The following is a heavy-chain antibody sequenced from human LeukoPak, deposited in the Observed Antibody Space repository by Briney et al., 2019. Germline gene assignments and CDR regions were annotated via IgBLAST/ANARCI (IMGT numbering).Heavy chain of an antibody. D-gene: IGHD3-22*01. Sequence: PSETLSLTCTVSGGSISSYCWSWIRQPAGKGLEWIGRIYTSGSTNYNPSLKSRVTMSVDTSKNQFSLKLSSVTAADTAVYYCARWYYTGSGYYYDFWGQGTLVTVSS. J-gene: IGHJ4*02. CDR2: IYTSGST. V-gene: IGHV4-4*07. CDR1: GGSISSYC. CDR3: ARWYYTGSGYYYDF.